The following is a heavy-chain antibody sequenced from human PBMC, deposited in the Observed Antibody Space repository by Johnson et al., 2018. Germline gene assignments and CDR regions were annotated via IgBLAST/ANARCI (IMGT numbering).Heavy chain of an antibody. Sequence: QLQESGGGLVQPGGSLRLSCVGSGFTFSSYAMNWVRQPPGKGLEWISFITSTASNLHYADSVKGRFTISRDNAKNSVYLQMDSLRAEDTAVYYWARRYCSSATCPRVFDYWGQGTLVTVS. CDR2: ITSTASNL. D-gene: IGHD2-2*01. V-gene: IGHV3-48*01. J-gene: IGHJ4*02. CDR3: ARRYCSSATCPRVFDY. CDR1: GFTFSSYA.